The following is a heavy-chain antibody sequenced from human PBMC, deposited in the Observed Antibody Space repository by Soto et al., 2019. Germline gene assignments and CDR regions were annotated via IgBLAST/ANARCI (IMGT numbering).Heavy chain of an antibody. CDR1: GGTFSSYA. D-gene: IGHD2-15*01. J-gene: IGHJ2*01. CDR2: IIPIFGTA. CDR3: ARYAVEMAPIFWYFDL. Sequence: QVQLVQSGAEVKKPGSSVKVSCKASGGTFSSYAISWVRQAPGQGLEWMGGIIPIFGTANYAQKFQGRVTINADEATSTAYMGLSSLRSEDTAVYYCARYAVEMAPIFWYFDLWGGGTLVTVSS. V-gene: IGHV1-69*12.